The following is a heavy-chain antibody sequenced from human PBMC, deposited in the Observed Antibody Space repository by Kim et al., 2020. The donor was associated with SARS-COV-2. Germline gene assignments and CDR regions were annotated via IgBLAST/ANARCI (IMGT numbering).Heavy chain of an antibody. D-gene: IGHD3-3*01. Sequence: SETLSLTCTVSGGSVSSGSYYWSWIRQPPGKGLEWIGYIYYSGSTNYNPSLKSRVTISVDTSKNQFSLKLSSVTAADTAVYYCASWPRPNGVVIIAFDIWGQGTMVTVSS. CDR3: ASWPRPNGVVIIAFDI. CDR1: GGSVSSGSYY. CDR2: IYYSGST. J-gene: IGHJ3*02. V-gene: IGHV4-61*01.